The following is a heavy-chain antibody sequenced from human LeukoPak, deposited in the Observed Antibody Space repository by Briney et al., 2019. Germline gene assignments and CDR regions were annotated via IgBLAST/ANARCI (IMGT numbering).Heavy chain of an antibody. CDR2: IIPIFGTA. CDR1: GYSFTTYG. V-gene: IGHV1-69*13. J-gene: IGHJ4*02. D-gene: IGHD3-22*01. CDR3: ASAVYYDSSGQDY. Sequence: GASVKVSCKASGYSFTTYGISWVRQAPGQGLEWMGGIIPIFGTANYAQKFQGRVTITADESTSTAYMELSSLRSEDTAVYYCASAVYYDSSGQDYWGQGTPVTVSS.